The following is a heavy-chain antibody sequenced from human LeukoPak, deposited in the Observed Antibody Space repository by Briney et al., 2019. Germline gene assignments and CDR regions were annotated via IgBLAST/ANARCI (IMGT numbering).Heavy chain of an antibody. CDR2: IYYSGST. CDR1: AGSISSGDYY. V-gene: IGHV4-30-4*01. Sequence: SETLSLTCTVSAGSISSGDYYWSWIRQPPGKGLEWIGCIYYSGSTYYNPSLKSRVTISVDTSKNQFSLKLSSVTAADTAVYYCARWPRSRDYFDYWGQGTLVTVSS. D-gene: IGHD5-12*01. J-gene: IGHJ4*02. CDR3: ARWPRSRDYFDY.